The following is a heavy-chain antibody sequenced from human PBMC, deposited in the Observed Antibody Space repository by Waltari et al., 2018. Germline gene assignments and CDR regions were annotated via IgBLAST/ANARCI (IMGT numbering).Heavy chain of an antibody. J-gene: IGHJ6*02. CDR3: AKDRLYYGMDV. Sequence: EVQLLESGGGLVQPGGSLRLSCAASGFTFSTYAMNWVRQAPGRGVEWVSTISGSGGSTYYADSVKGRFTISRDNSKNTQYLQMNSLRAEDSAVYYCAKDRLYYGMDVWGQGTTVTVSS. V-gene: IGHV3-23*01. CDR1: GFTFSTYA. CDR2: ISGSGGST.